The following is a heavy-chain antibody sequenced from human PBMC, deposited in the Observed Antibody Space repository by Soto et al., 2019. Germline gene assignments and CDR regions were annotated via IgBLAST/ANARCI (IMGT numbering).Heavy chain of an antibody. D-gene: IGHD3-3*01. CDR3: ARNLGVERRFLEWLGGTWFDP. V-gene: IGHV4-59*01. CDR1: GGSISSYY. CDR2: IYYSGST. Sequence: SETLSLTCTVSGGSISSYYWSWIRQPPGKGLEWIGYIYYSGSTNYNPSLKSRVTISVDTSKNQFSLKLSSVTAADTAVYYCARNLGVERRFLEWLGGTWFDPWGQGTLVTVSS. J-gene: IGHJ5*02.